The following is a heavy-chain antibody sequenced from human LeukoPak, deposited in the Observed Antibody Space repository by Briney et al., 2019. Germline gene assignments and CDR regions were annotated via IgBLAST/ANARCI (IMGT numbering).Heavy chain of an antibody. V-gene: IGHV3-30-3*01. Sequence: GGSLRLSCAASGFTFSSYAMHWVRQAPGEGLEWVAVISYDGSNKYYADSVKGRFTISRDNSKNTLYLQMNSLRAEDTAVYYRARVLRYFDWSRDAFDIWGQGTMVTVSS. CDR3: ARVLRYFDWSRDAFDI. CDR1: GFTFSSYA. J-gene: IGHJ3*02. CDR2: ISYDGSNK. D-gene: IGHD3-9*01.